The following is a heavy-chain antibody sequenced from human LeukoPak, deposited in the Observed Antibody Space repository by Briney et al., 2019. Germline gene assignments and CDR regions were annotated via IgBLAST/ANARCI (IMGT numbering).Heavy chain of an antibody. CDR1: GFTFSSYW. Sequence: PGGSLRLSCAGSGFTFSSYWMHWVRQAPGKGLVWVSRISGDGSSTTYADSVKGRFTISRDNAKNTLYLQMNSLRAEDTALYHCAREGFSGWFDPWGQGTLVTVSS. CDR2: ISGDGSST. V-gene: IGHV3-74*01. D-gene: IGHD3-3*01. CDR3: AREGFSGWFDP. J-gene: IGHJ5*02.